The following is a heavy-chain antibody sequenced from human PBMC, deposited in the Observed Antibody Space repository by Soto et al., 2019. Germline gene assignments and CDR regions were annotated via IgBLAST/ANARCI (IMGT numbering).Heavy chain of an antibody. J-gene: IGHJ6*02. CDR3: ASQCDGSSNGFDV. D-gene: IGHD6-6*01. CDR1: GGNFSSYA. Sequence: PVKVSSKASGGNFSSYAISWVRQAPGQGLEWMGGIIPIFGTANYSQKFQGRVTITADESTSTAYMELSSLRPEDKAVYSCASQCDGSSNGFDVWGQGTTVTVSS. V-gene: IGHV1-69*13. CDR2: IIPIFGTA.